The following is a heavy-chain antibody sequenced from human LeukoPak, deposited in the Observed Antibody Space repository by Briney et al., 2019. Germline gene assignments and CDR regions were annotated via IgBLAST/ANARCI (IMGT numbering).Heavy chain of an antibody. CDR2: IYYSGST. V-gene: IGHV4-59*01. Sequence: PSETLSLTCTVSGGSISGYYWSWIRQPPGKGLEWIGYIYYSGSTNYNPPLKSRVTISVDTSKNQFSLKLSSVTAADTAVYYCARKYSGSYFDYWGQGTLVTVSS. D-gene: IGHD1-26*01. CDR1: GGSISGYY. J-gene: IGHJ4*02. CDR3: ARKYSGSYFDY.